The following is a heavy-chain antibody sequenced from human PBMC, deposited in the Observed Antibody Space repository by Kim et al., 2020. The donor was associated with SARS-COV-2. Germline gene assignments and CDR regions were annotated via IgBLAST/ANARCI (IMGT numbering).Heavy chain of an antibody. CDR3: ARDEGYYGSGSFGWFDP. D-gene: IGHD3-10*01. CDR1: GGSISSYY. V-gene: IGHV4-59*13. J-gene: IGHJ5*02. Sequence: SETLSLTCTVSGGSISSYYWSWIRQPPGKGLEWIGYIYYSGSTNYNPSLKSRVTISVDTSKNQFSLKLSSVTAADTAVYYCARDEGYYGSGSFGWFDPWGQGTLVTAAS. CDR2: IYYSGST.